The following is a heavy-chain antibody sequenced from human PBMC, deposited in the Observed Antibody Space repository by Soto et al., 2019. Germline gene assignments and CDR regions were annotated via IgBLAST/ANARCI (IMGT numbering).Heavy chain of an antibody. D-gene: IGHD3-3*01. Sequence: PSETLSLTCTVSGGSISSYYWSWIRQPPGKGLEWIGYIYYSGSTNYNPSLKSRVTISVDTSKNQFSLKLSSVTAADTAVYYCERVGDGYILEGPHFAYWGQGTLVTVSS. J-gene: IGHJ4*02. CDR3: ERVGDGYILEGPHFAY. V-gene: IGHV4-59*01. CDR1: GGSISSYY. CDR2: IYYSGST.